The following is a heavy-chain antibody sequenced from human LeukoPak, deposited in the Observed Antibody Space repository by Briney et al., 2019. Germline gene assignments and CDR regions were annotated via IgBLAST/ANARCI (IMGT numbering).Heavy chain of an antibody. Sequence: PGGSLRLSCAASGFTFSSYCMNWVRQAPGKGLEWVSSISSSSSYIYYADSVKGGFTISRDNAKNSLYLQMASLRAEDTAVYYCARGGDSSGWPINWFDPWGQGTLVSVSS. CDR3: ARGGDSSGWPINWFDP. CDR2: ISSSSSYI. CDR1: GFTFSSYC. J-gene: IGHJ5*02. D-gene: IGHD6-19*01. V-gene: IGHV3-21*01.